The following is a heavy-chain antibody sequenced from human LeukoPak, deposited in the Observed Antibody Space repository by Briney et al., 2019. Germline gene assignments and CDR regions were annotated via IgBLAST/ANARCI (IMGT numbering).Heavy chain of an antibody. CDR2: VYSSGNT. J-gene: IGHJ3*02. CDR3: ARHPPSSAGAYDI. Sequence: PSETLSLTCTVSGGSISGYYCSWVRQPPGKEMEWIGYVYSSGNTNYNPSLKSRVTLSVDTSKNQFSLKLVSVTAADTAVYYCARHPPSSAGAYDIWGQGTMVIVSS. CDR1: GGSISGYY. D-gene: IGHD3-10*01. V-gene: IGHV4-59*08.